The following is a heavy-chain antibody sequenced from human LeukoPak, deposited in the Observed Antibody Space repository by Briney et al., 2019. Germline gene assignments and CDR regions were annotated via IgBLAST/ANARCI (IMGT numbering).Heavy chain of an antibody. Sequence: GRSLRLSCAASGFTFSSYAMHWVRQAPGKGLEWVAVISYDGSNKYYADSVKGRFTISRDNSKNTLYLQMNSLRAEDTAVYYCARGEDIVYYMDVWGKGTTVTVSS. J-gene: IGHJ6*03. V-gene: IGHV3-30-3*01. D-gene: IGHD2-15*01. CDR3: ARGEDIVYYMDV. CDR1: GFTFSSYA. CDR2: ISYDGSNK.